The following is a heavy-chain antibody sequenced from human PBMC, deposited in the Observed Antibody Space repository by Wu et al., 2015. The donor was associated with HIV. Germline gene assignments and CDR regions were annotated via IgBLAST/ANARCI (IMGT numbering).Heavy chain of an antibody. CDR1: GYTFTSYY. CDR2: INPSGGST. V-gene: IGHV1-46*01. D-gene: IGHD3-10*01. J-gene: IGHJ4*02. Sequence: QVQLVQSGAEVKKPGASVKVSCKASGYTFTSYYMHWVRQAPGQGLEWMGIINPSGGSTSYAQKFQGRVTMTRDTSTSTVYMELSSLRSEDTAVYYCARDRFMVRGVIIGGYFDYWGQGTLVTVSS. CDR3: ARDRFMVRGVIIGGYFDY.